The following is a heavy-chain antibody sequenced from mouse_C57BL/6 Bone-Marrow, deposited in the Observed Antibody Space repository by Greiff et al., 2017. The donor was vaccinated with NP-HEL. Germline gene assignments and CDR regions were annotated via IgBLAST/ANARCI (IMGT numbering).Heavy chain of an antibody. CDR2: ISYSGST. J-gene: IGHJ1*03. CDR3: ARYFFTGYWYFDV. Sequence: EVKVIESGPGLAKPSQTLSLTCSVTGYSITSDYWNWIRKFPGNKLEYMGYISYSGSTYYNPSLKSRISITRDTSKNQYYLQLNSVTTEDTATYYCARYFFTGYWYFDVWGTGTTVTVSS. V-gene: IGHV3-8*01. CDR1: GYSITSDY.